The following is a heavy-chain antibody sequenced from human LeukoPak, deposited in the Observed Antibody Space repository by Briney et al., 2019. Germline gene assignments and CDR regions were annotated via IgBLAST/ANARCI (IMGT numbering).Heavy chain of an antibody. CDR2: INWNGGST. J-gene: IGHJ4*02. V-gene: IGHV3-20*04. Sequence: GGSLRLSCAASGFTFEDYAMSWVRQAPGKGLEWVSGINWNGGSTGYADSVKGRFTISRDNAKNSLYLQMNSLRAEDTALYYCARVGYSSGHYYFDYWGQGTLVTVSS. CDR3: ARVGYSSGHYYFDY. D-gene: IGHD6-19*01. CDR1: GFTFEDYA.